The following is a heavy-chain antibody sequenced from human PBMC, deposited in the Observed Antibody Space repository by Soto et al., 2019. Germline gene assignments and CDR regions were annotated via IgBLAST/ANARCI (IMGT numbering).Heavy chain of an antibody. CDR3: AKLGPNWYFDL. CDR1: GFTFSSYA. V-gene: IGHV3-23*05. J-gene: IGHJ2*01. Sequence: EVQLLQSGGGLVQPGGSLRLSCAASGFTFSSYAMTWVRQAPGKVLEWVSTITNYGTNTWYADSVKGRFTISRDNSENTLYLQMDSLGAEDTAIFYCAKLGPNWYFDLWGRGTLVTVSS. CDR2: ITNYGTNT.